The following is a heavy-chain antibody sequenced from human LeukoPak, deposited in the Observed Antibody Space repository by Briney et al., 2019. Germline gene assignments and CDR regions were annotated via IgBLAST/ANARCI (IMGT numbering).Heavy chain of an antibody. CDR3: ARDVSYYYDSSGYPDY. CDR1: GFTFSSYA. D-gene: IGHD3-22*01. J-gene: IGHJ4*02. V-gene: IGHV3-30*04. CDR2: ISYDGSNK. Sequence: PGGSLRLSCAASGFTFSSYAMHWVRQAPGKGLEWVAVISYDGSNKYYADSVKGRFTISRDNSKNTLCLQMNSLRAEDTAVYYCARDVSYYYDSSGYPDYWGQGTLVTVSS.